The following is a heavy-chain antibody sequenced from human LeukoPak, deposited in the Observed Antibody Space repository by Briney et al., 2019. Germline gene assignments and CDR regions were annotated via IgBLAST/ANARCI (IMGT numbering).Heavy chain of an antibody. V-gene: IGHV4-39*07. CDR3: ARVDGDFWSGYLVAY. CDR1: GGSISSSSYY. J-gene: IGHJ4*02. Sequence: SETLSLTCTVSGGSISSSSYYWGWIRQPPGKGLEWIGSIYYSGSTYYNPSLKSRVTISVDTSKNQFSLKLSSVTAADTAVYYCARVDGDFWSGYLVAYWGQGTLVTVSS. CDR2: IYYSGST. D-gene: IGHD3-3*01.